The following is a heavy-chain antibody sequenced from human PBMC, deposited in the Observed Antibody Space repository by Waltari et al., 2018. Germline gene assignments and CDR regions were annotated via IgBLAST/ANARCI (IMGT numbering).Heavy chain of an antibody. V-gene: IGHV1-69*14. CDR2: IIPIFGTA. CDR1: GGTFSSYA. J-gene: IGHJ4*02. D-gene: IGHD6-19*01. Sequence: QVQLVQSGAEVKKPGSSVKVSCKASGGTFSSYAISWVRQAPGQGLEWMGGIIPIFGTANYEQKFQGRVTITADKSTSTAYMELSSLRSEDTAVYYCAREPQGPLHEEQWLARREYYFDYWGQGTLVTVSS. CDR3: AREPQGPLHEEQWLARREYYFDY.